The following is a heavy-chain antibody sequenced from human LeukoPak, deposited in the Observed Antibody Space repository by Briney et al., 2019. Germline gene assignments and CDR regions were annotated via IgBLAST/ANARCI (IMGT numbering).Heavy chain of an antibody. V-gene: IGHV4-4*07. J-gene: IGHJ6*02. Sequence: SETLSLTCTVSGGSISSYYWSWIRQPAGKGLEWIGRIYTSVSTNYNPSLKSRVTMSVDTSKNQFSLKLSSVTAADTAVYYCARDHGYDILTGYYYYYGMDVWGQGTTVTVSS. CDR2: IYTSVST. CDR1: GGSISSYY. D-gene: IGHD3-9*01. CDR3: ARDHGYDILTGYYYYYGMDV.